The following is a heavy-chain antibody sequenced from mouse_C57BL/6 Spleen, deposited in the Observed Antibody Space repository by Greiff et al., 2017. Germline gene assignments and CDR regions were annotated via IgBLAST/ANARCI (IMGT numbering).Heavy chain of an antibody. CDR2: IYPGDGDT. Sequence: QVQLQQSGAELVKPGASVKISCKASGYAFSSYWMNWVKQRPGKGLEWIGQIYPGDGDTNYNGKFKGKATLTADKSSSTAYMQLSSLTSEDSAVYFCARDGGSSYVGFAYWGQGTLVTVSA. CDR1: GYAFSSYW. V-gene: IGHV1-80*01. D-gene: IGHD1-1*01. CDR3: ARDGGSSYVGFAY. J-gene: IGHJ3*01.